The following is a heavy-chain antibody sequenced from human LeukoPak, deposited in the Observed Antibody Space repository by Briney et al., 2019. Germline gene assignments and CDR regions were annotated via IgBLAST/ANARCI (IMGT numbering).Heavy chain of an antibody. V-gene: IGHV5-51*01. J-gene: IGHJ4*02. Sequence: GESLKISCKGSGYSFTSYWIGWVRQMPGKGLEWMGIIYPGDSDTRYSPSFQGQVTISADKSISTAYLQWSSLKASDTAMYYCARRHNYDFWSGYYGYFDYWGRGTLVTVSS. CDR3: ARRHNYDFWSGYYGYFDY. D-gene: IGHD3-3*01. CDR2: IYPGDSDT. CDR1: GYSFTSYW.